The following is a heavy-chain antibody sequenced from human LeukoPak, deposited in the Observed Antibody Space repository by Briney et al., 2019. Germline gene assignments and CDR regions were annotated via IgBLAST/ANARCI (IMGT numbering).Heavy chain of an antibody. Sequence: GGSLRLSCAAAGFTFSNYAMTWVRQAPGKGLEWVSSISGSGGSTYYADSVKGRFTISRDNSKNTLYLQMNSLRAEDTAVYYCAKCVVVVAATPSYYFDYWGQGTLVTVSS. CDR3: AKCVVVVAATPSYYFDY. V-gene: IGHV3-23*01. CDR2: ISGSGGST. J-gene: IGHJ4*02. D-gene: IGHD2-15*01. CDR1: GFTFSNYA.